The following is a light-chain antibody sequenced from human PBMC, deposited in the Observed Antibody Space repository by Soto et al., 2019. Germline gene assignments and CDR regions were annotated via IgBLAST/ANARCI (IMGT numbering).Light chain of an antibody. V-gene: IGKV1-5*03. CDR1: QSISAW. J-gene: IGKJ1*01. Sequence: DIQMTQSPSTLSTSVGDRVSINCRASQSISAWLVWYQQKPGKAPRLLIYKASTLEIGVPSRFSGSGSGTEFTLTISSLQPDDVAIYYCQQYNDYSWTFGQGTKVDIK. CDR3: QQYNDYSWT. CDR2: KAS.